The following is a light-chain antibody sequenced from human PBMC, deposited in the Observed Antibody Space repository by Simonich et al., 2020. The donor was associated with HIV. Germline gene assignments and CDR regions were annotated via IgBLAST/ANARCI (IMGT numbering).Light chain of an antibody. V-gene: IGKV2-29*03. CDR3: MQGIHLPPIT. Sequence: DIVMTQSPLPLPVTPGEPASISCRTSQSLLHSNGYNYLDWYLQKPGQSPQLLIYEVSSRFSGVPDRFSGSGSGTDFTLKISRVEAEDVGVYYCMQGIHLPPITFGQGTRLEIK. CDR1: QSLLHSNGYNY. CDR2: EVS. J-gene: IGKJ5*01.